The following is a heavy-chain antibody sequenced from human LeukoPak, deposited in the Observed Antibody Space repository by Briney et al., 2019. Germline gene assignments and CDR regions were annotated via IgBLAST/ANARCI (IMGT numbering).Heavy chain of an antibody. D-gene: IGHD5-18*01. Sequence: PSETLSLTCTVSGGSISSSSYYWGWIRQPPGKGLEWIGSIYYSGSTYYNPSLKSRVTISVDTSKNQFPLKLSSVTAADTAVYYCARLNSYGPPLFDYWGQGTLVTVSS. CDR1: GGSISSSSYY. CDR2: IYYSGST. CDR3: ARLNSYGPPLFDY. J-gene: IGHJ4*02. V-gene: IGHV4-39*01.